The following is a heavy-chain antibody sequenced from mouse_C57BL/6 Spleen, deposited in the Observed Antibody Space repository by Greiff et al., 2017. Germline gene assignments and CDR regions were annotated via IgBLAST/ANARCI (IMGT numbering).Heavy chain of an antibody. V-gene: IGHV1-64*01. J-gene: IGHJ1*03. Sequence: QVQLQQPGAELVKPGASVKLSCKASGYTFTSYWMHWVKQRPGQGLEWIGMIHSNSGSTNYNEKFKSKATLTVDKSSSTAYMQLSSLTSEDSAVYYCARYYGSSYDWYFDVWGTGTTVTVSS. CDR3: ARYYGSSYDWYFDV. CDR1: GYTFTSYW. CDR2: IHSNSGST. D-gene: IGHD1-1*01.